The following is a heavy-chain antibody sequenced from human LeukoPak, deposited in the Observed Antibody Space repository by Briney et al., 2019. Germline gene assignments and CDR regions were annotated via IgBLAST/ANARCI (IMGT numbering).Heavy chain of an antibody. V-gene: IGHV4-61*08. CDR1: GGSISSGGYY. Sequence: SETLSLTCTVSGGSISSGGYYWSWVRQHPGKGLGWIGYIYYSGSTNYNPSLKSRVTISVDTSKNQFSLKLSSVTAADTAVYYCARGIVVVAATDAFDIWGQGTMVTVSS. CDR2: IYYSGST. J-gene: IGHJ3*02. D-gene: IGHD2-15*01. CDR3: ARGIVVVAATDAFDI.